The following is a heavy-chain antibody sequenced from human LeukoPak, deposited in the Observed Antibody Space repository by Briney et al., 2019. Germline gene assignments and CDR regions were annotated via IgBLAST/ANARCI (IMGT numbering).Heavy chain of an antibody. CDR3: TSFPDISGYWVAY. CDR2: IRSKANSYAT. J-gene: IGHJ4*02. V-gene: IGHV3-73*01. D-gene: IGHD3-22*01. Sequence: GGSLKLSCAASGFTFSDSATHWVRQASGKGLEWVGRIRSKANSYATAYAASVKGRFTISRDDSKNTAYLQMNSLKTEDTAVYYCTSFPDISGYWVAYWGQGTLVTVSS. CDR1: GFTFSDSA.